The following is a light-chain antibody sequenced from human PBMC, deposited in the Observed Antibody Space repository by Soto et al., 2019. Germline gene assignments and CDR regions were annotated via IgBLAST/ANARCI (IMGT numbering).Light chain of an antibody. CDR3: LISSGGARV. Sequence: QTVVTQEPSLTVSPGGTVSLTCGSNTGAVTIGHYPYWFQQKPGRAPRTLVYDTNNRHSWTPARFSGSLLGGKAALTLSGAQPEDEADYYCLISSGGARVFGGGTKLTVL. CDR2: DTN. V-gene: IGLV7-46*01. J-gene: IGLJ3*02. CDR1: TGAVTIGHY.